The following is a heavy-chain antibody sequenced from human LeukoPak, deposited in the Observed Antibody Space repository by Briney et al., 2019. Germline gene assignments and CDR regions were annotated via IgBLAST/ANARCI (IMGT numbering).Heavy chain of an antibody. CDR3: TTDNAPGMDV. CDR1: GFTFSNAW. Sequence: NPGGSLRLSCAASGFTFSNAWMSWVRQAPGKGLEWVGLIRDKPDGGTTDYAAPVKGRFTIPRDDSKSMLYLQMNSLKTEDTAVYYCTTDNAPGMDVWGQGTTVTVSS. V-gene: IGHV3-15*01. J-gene: IGHJ6*02. D-gene: IGHD2-2*01. CDR2: IRDKPDGGTT.